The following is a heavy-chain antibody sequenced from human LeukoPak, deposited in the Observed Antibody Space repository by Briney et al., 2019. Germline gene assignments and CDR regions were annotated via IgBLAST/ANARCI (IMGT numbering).Heavy chain of an antibody. CDR2: IYSGGTT. V-gene: IGHV3-66*02. D-gene: IGHD1-26*01. CDR1: EFTVSSNY. Sequence: TGGSLRLSCTASEFTVSSNYMSWFRQAPGKGLEWVSDIYSGGTTYYADSVKGRFTISRDTSENTLYLQMNSLRVEDTAVYRCASGTPGLSGSYGAFDNWGQGTLVAVSS. J-gene: IGHJ4*02. CDR3: ASGTPGLSGSYGAFDN.